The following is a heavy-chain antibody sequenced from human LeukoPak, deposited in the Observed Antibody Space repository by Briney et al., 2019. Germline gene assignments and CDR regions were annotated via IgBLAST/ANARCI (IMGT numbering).Heavy chain of an antibody. D-gene: IGHD3-16*02. CDR3: ARGFMITFGGVIGQFVY. V-gene: IGHV4-39*07. CDR2: IYYSGST. CDR1: GGSISSYY. Sequence: SSETLSLTCTVSGGSISSYYWGWIRQPPGKGLEWIGSIYYSGSTYYNPSLKSRVTISVDTSKNQFSLKLSSVTAADTAVYYCARGFMITFGGVIGQFVYWGQGTLVTVSS. J-gene: IGHJ4*02.